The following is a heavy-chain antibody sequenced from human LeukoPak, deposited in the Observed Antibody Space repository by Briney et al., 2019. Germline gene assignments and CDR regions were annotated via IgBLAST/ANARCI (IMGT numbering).Heavy chain of an antibody. CDR3: AKDNQIAVAGAIDY. CDR2: ISWNSGSI. D-gene: IGHD6-19*01. Sequence: QPGRSLRLSCAASGFTFDDYAMHWVRQAPGKGLEWVSGISWNSGSIGYADSVKGRFTISRDNAKNSLYLQMNSLRAEDTALYYCAKDNQIAVAGAIDYWGQGTLVTVSS. V-gene: IGHV3-9*01. CDR1: GFTFDDYA. J-gene: IGHJ4*02.